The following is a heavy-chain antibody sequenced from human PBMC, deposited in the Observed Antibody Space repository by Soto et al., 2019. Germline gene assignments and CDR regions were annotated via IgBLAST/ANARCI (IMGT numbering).Heavy chain of an antibody. CDR3: AGSHHLHGDYRIDY. D-gene: IGHD4-17*01. CDR2: ISSSGSTI. Sequence: QVQLVESGGGLVKPGGSLRLSCAASGLTFSDYYMSWIRQAPGKGLEWVSYISSSGSTIYYADSVKGRFTISRDNAKNSLYLQTNSLRAGDTAVYYSAGSHHLHGDYRIDYWGQGTLVTVSS. V-gene: IGHV3-11*01. J-gene: IGHJ4*02. CDR1: GLTFSDYY.